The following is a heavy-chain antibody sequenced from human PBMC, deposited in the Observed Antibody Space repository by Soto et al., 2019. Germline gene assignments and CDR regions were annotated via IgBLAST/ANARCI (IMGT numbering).Heavy chain of an antibody. CDR3: AREFPIAARPRGH. D-gene: IGHD6-6*01. V-gene: IGHV3-30-3*01. J-gene: IGHJ4*02. Sequence: GGSLRLSCAASGFTFSSYAMHWVRQAPGKGLEWVAVISYDGSNKYYADSVKGRFTISRDNSKNTLYLQMNSLRAEDTAVYYCAREFPIAARPRGHWGQGTLVTVSS. CDR1: GFTFSSYA. CDR2: ISYDGSNK.